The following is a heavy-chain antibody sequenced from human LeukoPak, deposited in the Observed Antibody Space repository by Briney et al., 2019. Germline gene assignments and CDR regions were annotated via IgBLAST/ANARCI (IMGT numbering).Heavy chain of an antibody. CDR3: ARRATAGDYVGWFDP. J-gene: IGHJ5*02. CDR2: IFYSGST. CDR1: GGSISSISYY. Sequence: SETLSLTCTVSGGSISSISYYWGWIRHPPGRGREWIGSIFYSGSTYYNPSLKSRVTISVDTSKNQFSLKLSSVTATDTAVYYCARRATAGDYVGWFDPWGQGTLVTVSS. D-gene: IGHD4-17*01. V-gene: IGHV4-39*01.